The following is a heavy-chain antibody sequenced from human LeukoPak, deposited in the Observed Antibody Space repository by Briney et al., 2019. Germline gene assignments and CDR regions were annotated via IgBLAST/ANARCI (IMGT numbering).Heavy chain of an antibody. CDR2: IYYSGST. Sequence: SETLSLTCSVSGGSFSSSSYYWGWIRQPPGKGLEWIGSIYYSGSTYYNPSLKSRVTISVDTSKNQFSLKLSSVTAADTAVYYCARLDDRAARIGVGHSSSWSSRRGFDYWGQGTLVTVSS. CDR3: ARLDDRAARIGVGHSSSWSSRRGFDY. D-gene: IGHD6-13*01. CDR1: GGSFSSSSYY. V-gene: IGHV4-39*01. J-gene: IGHJ4*02.